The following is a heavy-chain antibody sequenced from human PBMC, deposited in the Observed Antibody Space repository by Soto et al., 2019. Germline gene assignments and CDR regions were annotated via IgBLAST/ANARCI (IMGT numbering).Heavy chain of an antibody. Sequence: ASVKVSCKASGYTFTSYAMHWVRQAPGQRLEWMGWINAGNGNTKYSQKFQGRVTITRDTSASTAYMELSSLRSEDTAVYYCARAGYDILTGCQIDYWGQGTLVTVSS. CDR3: ARAGYDILTGCQIDY. D-gene: IGHD3-9*01. CDR2: INAGNGNT. J-gene: IGHJ4*02. V-gene: IGHV1-3*01. CDR1: GYTFTSYA.